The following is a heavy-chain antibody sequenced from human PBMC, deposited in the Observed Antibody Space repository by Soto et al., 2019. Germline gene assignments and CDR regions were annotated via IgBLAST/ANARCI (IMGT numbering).Heavy chain of an antibody. J-gene: IGHJ4*02. CDR1: GYTFTSYG. V-gene: IGHV1-18*01. D-gene: IGHD3-22*01. Sequence: ASVKVSCKSSGYTFTSYGISWVRQAPGQGLEWVGWISAHNGDTRYAQNLQGRITMTTDTFTNTAYMELTSLTSDDTAVYYCARDWSRYYDSSGLMWFYWGQGTLVTVSS. CDR2: ISAHNGDT. CDR3: ARDWSRYYDSSGLMWFY.